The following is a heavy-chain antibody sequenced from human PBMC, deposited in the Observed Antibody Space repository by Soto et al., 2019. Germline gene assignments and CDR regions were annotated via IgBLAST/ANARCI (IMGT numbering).Heavy chain of an antibody. Sequence: QVQLVESGGGVVQPGRSLTLSCAASGFIFSSYGMHWVRQAPGKGLQWVAVIWYDGSNTYYADSVKGRFTISRDNSKNTLYMQMNSLRAEDTAVYYWARGLRAAAGRDYFQYWGQGTLVTVSS. V-gene: IGHV3-33*01. CDR1: GFIFSSYG. CDR2: IWYDGSNT. D-gene: IGHD6-13*01. CDR3: ARGLRAAAGRDYFQY. J-gene: IGHJ1*01.